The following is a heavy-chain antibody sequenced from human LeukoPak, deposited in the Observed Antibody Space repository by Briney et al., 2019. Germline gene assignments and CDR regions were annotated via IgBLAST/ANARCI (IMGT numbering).Heavy chain of an antibody. CDR2: ISGSGDTT. V-gene: IGHV3-23*01. J-gene: IGHJ4*02. CDR3: ARDSRYNYGGVFNF. D-gene: IGHD5-18*01. Sequence: GGSLRLSCVASGFTFSNYAMSWVRQAPGKGLEWVSTISGSGDTTDYADSVKGRFTISRDNSKNTLYLQMNSLRAEDTAVYHCARDSRYNYGGVFNFWGQGILVTVSS. CDR1: GFTFSNYA.